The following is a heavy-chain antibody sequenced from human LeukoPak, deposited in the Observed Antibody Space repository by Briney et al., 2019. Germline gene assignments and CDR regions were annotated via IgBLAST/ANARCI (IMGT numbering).Heavy chain of an antibody. V-gene: IGHV4-61*01. CDR2: IYYSGST. CDR1: GGSISSNSYY. D-gene: IGHD1-26*01. J-gene: IGHJ4*02. CDR3: ARVGRSGSRGYFFDY. Sequence: SETLSLTCTVSGGSISSNSYYWRWIRQPPGKGLEWIGFIYYSGSTNYNPSLKSRVTLSLDTSKNQFSLNLTSVTAADTAVYWCARVGRSGSRGYFFDYWGQGTLVTVSS.